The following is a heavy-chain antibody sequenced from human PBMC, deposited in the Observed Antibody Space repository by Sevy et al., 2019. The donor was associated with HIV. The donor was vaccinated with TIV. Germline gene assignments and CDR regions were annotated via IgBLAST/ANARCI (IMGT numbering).Heavy chain of an antibody. D-gene: IGHD3-3*01. CDR2: IKQDGSGK. J-gene: IGHJ6*02. V-gene: IGHV3-7*01. CDR3: ARERGYDFWSGYYRVDYYYYGMDV. CDR1: GFTFSSYW. Sequence: GGSLRLSCAASGFTFSSYWMSWVRQAPGKGLEWVANIKQDGSGKYYVDSVKGRFTISRDNAKNSLYLQMNSLRAEDTAVYYCARERGYDFWSGYYRVDYYYYGMDVWGQGTTVTVSS.